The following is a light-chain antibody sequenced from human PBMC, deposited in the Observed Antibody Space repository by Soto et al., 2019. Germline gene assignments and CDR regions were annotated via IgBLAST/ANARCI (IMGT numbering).Light chain of an antibody. CDR2: DAS. CDR1: QRVNTC. Sequence: DIQMTQSPSTLSASVGDRVIITCRASQRVNTCLAWYQQKPGKAPTLLIYDASSLQSGVPSRFSGSGSGTEFTLTISSLQPDDFATYYCQQYQIDWTFGQGTKVDI. J-gene: IGKJ1*01. V-gene: IGKV1-5*01. CDR3: QQYQIDWT.